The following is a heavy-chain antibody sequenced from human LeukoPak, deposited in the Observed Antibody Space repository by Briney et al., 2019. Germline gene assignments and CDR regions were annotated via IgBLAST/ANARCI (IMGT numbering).Heavy chain of an antibody. CDR3: AKGTVRFLEWSQRGYFDY. CDR2: ISSTVINT. J-gene: IGHJ4*02. V-gene: IGHV3-23*01. Sequence: PGGSLRPSCAASGFTFSNYAMTWVRQAPGKGLEWVSSISSTVINTYNADSVKGRFTISRDNSKNTLYLQMNSLRADDTAIYYCAKGTVRFLEWSQRGYFDYWGQGILVTVSS. D-gene: IGHD3-3*01. CDR1: GFTFSNYA.